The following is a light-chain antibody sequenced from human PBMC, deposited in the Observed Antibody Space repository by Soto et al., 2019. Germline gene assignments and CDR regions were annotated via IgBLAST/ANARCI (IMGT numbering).Light chain of an antibody. V-gene: IGKV3-11*01. CDR1: QSLSSY. J-gene: IGKJ1*01. CDR2: DAS. CDR3: QQRNMWPRT. Sequence: EIVLTQSPATLSLSPGETATLSCRASQSLSSYLAWYQQKPGQSPRLLIYDASNRAPGIPARFGGSGSGADFTLSISSLEPEDFAVYHCQQRNMWPRTFGQGTKVDI.